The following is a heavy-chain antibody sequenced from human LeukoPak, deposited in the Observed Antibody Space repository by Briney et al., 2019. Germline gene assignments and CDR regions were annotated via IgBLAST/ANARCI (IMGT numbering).Heavy chain of an antibody. Sequence: PSETLSLTCAVYGGSFSGYYWSWIRQPPGKGLEWIGEINHSGSTNYNPSLKSRVTISVDASKNQFSLKLSSVTAADTAVYYCARDGTYYDFWSGYLDYYYYMDVWGKGTTVTVSS. CDR3: ARDGTYYDFWSGYLDYYYYMDV. D-gene: IGHD3-3*01. V-gene: IGHV4-34*01. J-gene: IGHJ6*03. CDR1: GGSFSGYY. CDR2: INHSGST.